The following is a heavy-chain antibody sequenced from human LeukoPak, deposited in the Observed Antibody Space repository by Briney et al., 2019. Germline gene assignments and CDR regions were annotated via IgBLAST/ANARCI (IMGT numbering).Heavy chain of an antibody. Sequence: ASVKVSCKASGYTFTGYYKHWVRQAPGQGLEWMGWINPNSGGTNYAQKFQGRVTMTRDTSISTAYMELSRLRSDDTAVYYCARDRQRGLRHGMDVWGQGTTVTVSS. V-gene: IGHV1-2*02. D-gene: IGHD4-17*01. CDR3: ARDRQRGLRHGMDV. CDR1: GYTFTGYY. J-gene: IGHJ6*02. CDR2: INPNSGGT.